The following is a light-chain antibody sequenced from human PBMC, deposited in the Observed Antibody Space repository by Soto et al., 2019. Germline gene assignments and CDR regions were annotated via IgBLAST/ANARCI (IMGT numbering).Light chain of an antibody. V-gene: IGKV3-20*01. CDR1: QTVRNNY. Sequence: EFVLTQSPGTLSLSPGERATLSCMASQTVRNNYLAWYQQKPGQAPRLLIYDASSRATGIPDRFSGGGSGTDFTLTITRLEHEDFAVYYCQQFSSYPLTFGAGTKADIK. CDR3: QQFSSYPLT. CDR2: DAS. J-gene: IGKJ4*01.